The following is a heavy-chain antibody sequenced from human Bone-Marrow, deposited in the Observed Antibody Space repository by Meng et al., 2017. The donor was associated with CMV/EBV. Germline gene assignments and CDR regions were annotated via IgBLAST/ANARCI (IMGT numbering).Heavy chain of an antibody. CDR2: INPNSGGT. CDR1: GYTFTGYY. V-gene: IGHV1-2*02. D-gene: IGHD4-17*01. CDR3: ARADYGDTYYYGMDV. Sequence: ASVKVSCKASGYTFTGYYMHWVRQAPGQGLEWMGWINPNSGGTNYAQKFQGRVTMTRDTSISTAYMELSRLRSDDTAVYYCARADYGDTYYYGMDVWDQGTTVTVSS. J-gene: IGHJ6*02.